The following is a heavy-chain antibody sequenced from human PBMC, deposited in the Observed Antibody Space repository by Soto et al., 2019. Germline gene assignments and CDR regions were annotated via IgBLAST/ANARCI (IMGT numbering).Heavy chain of an antibody. D-gene: IGHD2-21*01. V-gene: IGHV4-4*07. CDR3: ARDPINGSIDY. J-gene: IGHJ4*02. CDR1: VDSISSHY. Sequence: SETLSLTCTVSVDSISSHYCTWIRQPAGKGLEWIGRIYSSGSTNYNPSLKSRVTMSVDTSKNQFSLKLSSVTAADTAVYYCARDPINGSIDYWGQGTLVTVSP. CDR2: IYSSGST.